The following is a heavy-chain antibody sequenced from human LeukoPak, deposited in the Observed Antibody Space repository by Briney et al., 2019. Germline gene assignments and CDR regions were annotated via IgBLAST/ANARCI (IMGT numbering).Heavy chain of an antibody. CDR2: IWYDGSNK. J-gene: IGHJ4*02. Sequence: PGGSLRLSCTASGFTFSSYGMHWVRQAPGKGLEWVAVIWYDGSNKYYADSVKGRSTISRDNSKNTLYLQMNSLRAEDTAVYYCARDVRMPDYWGQGTLVTVSS. CDR1: GFTFSSYG. V-gene: IGHV3-33*08. D-gene: IGHD2-2*01. CDR3: ARDVRMPDY.